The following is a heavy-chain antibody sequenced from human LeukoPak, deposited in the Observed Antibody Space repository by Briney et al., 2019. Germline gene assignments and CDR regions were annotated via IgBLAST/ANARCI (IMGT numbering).Heavy chain of an antibody. CDR3: VRGAAGLLDI. J-gene: IGHJ3*02. D-gene: IGHD6-13*01. Sequence: SETLSLTCTVSGGSISGYYWSWIRQPPGKGLEWIGYIYYSGSTNYNPSLKSRVTISVDTSKNQFSLKLNSVTAADTAVYYCVRGAAGLLDIWGQGTMVTVSS. CDR2: IYYSGST. V-gene: IGHV4-59*01. CDR1: GGSISGYY.